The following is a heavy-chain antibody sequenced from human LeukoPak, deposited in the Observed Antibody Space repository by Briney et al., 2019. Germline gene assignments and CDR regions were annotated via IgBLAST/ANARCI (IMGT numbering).Heavy chain of an antibody. J-gene: IGHJ6*03. D-gene: IGHD1-26*01. V-gene: IGHV3-11*04. CDR3: ARGVGAELSLVGTLYYYYMDV. Sequence: GESLRLSCAASGFTFGDYYMSWIRQAPGKGLEWVSYISSSGNSISYADSVKGRFTISRDNAKNSLYLQMNSLRAEDTAVYYCARGVGAELSLVGTLYYYYMDVWGKGTTVTISS. CDR1: GFTFGDYY. CDR2: ISSSGNSI.